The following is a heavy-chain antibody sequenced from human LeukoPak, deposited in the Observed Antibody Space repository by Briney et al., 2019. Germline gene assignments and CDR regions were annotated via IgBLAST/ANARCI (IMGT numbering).Heavy chain of an antibody. D-gene: IGHD2-15*01. J-gene: IGHJ4*02. Sequence: SETLSLTCAVYGGSFSGYYWSWIRQPPGKGLEWIGEINHSGSTNYNPSLKSRVTMSIDTSKNQFSLNLRSVTAADTAVYYCARVGCSGGSCYDYWGQGTLVTVSS. CDR2: INHSGST. CDR1: GGSFSGYY. CDR3: ARVGCSGGSCYDY. V-gene: IGHV4-34*01.